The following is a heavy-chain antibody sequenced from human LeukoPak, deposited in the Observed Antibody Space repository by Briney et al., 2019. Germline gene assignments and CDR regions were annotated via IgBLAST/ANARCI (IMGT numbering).Heavy chain of an antibody. CDR3: AKDLRAMVRGVTYDY. CDR1: GFTFRSYA. J-gene: IGHJ4*02. Sequence: PGGSLRLSCAASGFTFRSYAMSWVRQAPGKGLEWVSSNSVRGRFTISRDNSKNTLYLQMNSLRAEDTAVYYCAKDLRAMVRGVTYDYWGQGTLVTVSS. D-gene: IGHD3-10*01. V-gene: IGHV3-23*01.